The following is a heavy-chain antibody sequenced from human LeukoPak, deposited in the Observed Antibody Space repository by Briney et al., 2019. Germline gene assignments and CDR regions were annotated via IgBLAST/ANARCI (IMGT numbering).Heavy chain of an antibody. CDR2: ISSSSSYI. J-gene: IGHJ6*03. D-gene: IGHD1-26*01. CDR1: GFTFSSYS. CDR3: ARSNSGSYYYYYYYYMDV. Sequence: GGSLRLSCAASGFTFSSYSMNWVRQAPGKGLEWVSSISSSSSYIYYADSVKGRFTISRDNAKNSLYLQMNSLRAEDTAVYYGARSNSGSYYYYYYYYMDVWGKGTTVTVSS. V-gene: IGHV3-21*01.